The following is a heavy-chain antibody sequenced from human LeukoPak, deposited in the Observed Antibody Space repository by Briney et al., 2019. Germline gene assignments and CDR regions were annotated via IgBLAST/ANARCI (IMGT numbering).Heavy chain of an antibody. V-gene: IGHV4-34*01. J-gene: IGHJ5*02. Sequence: KPSETLSLTCAVYGGSFSGYYWSWIRQPPGKGLEWIGEINHSGSTNHNPSLKSRVTISVDTSKNQFSLKLSSVTAADTAVYYCARATTVTYNWFDPWGQGTLVTVSS. CDR3: ARATTVTYNWFDP. CDR1: GGSFSGYY. D-gene: IGHD4-11*01. CDR2: INHSGST.